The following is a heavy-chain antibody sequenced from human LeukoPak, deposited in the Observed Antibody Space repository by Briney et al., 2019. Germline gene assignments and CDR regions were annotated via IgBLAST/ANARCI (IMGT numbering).Heavy chain of an antibody. V-gene: IGHV4-39*01. CDR2: IYYSGST. CDR3: ARHAGGATGPYDWFDP. J-gene: IGHJ5*02. Sequence: SETLSLTCTVSGGSLSSSSYYWGWIRQPPGKGLEWIGSIYYSGSTYYNPSLKSRVTISVDTSKNQLSLKLSSVTAADTAVYYCARHAGGATGPYDWFDPWGQGTLVTVSS. D-gene: IGHD1-26*01. CDR1: GGSLSSSSYY.